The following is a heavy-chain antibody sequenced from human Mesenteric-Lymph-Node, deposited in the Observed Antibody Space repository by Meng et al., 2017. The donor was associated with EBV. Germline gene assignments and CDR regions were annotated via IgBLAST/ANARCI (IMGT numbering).Heavy chain of an antibody. J-gene: IGHJ4*02. V-gene: IGHV1-69*01. CDR3: AAPFYPADY. D-gene: IGHD3-3*01. Sequence: QVQLVQSGAEVKKPGSSVKVSCKASGGTFSLDAINWVRQAPGQGLEWMGGIIPILGTVSYAQKFQGRVTFTADESTRTAYMELSSLRSEDTAVFYCAAPFYPADYWGQGTLVTVSA. CDR2: IIPILGTV. CDR1: GGTFSLDA.